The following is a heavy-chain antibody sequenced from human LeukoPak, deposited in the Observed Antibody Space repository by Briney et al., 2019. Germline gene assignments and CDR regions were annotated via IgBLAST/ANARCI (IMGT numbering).Heavy chain of an antibody. D-gene: IGHD1-26*01. CDR3: ARNNNFVGTTNNDAFDI. Sequence: SETLSLTCTVSGGSISSSSYYWGWIRQPPGKGLEWIGSIYYSGSTYYNPSLKSRFTISVDTSKNQFSLKLSSVTAADTAVYYCARNNNFVGTTNNDAFDIWGQGTMVTVS. V-gene: IGHV4-39*07. J-gene: IGHJ3*02. CDR1: GGSISSSSYY. CDR2: IYYSGST.